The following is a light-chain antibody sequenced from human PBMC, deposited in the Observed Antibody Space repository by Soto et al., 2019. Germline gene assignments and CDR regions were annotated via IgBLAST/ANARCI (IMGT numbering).Light chain of an antibody. CDR1: SSDVGSYNL. CDR2: EGS. CDR3: CSYAGSSNWV. V-gene: IGLV2-23*01. J-gene: IGLJ3*02. Sequence: QSALTQPASVSGSPGQSITISCTGTSSDVGSYNLVSWYQQHPGKAPKLMIYEGSKRPSGVSNRFSGSKSGNTASLTISGIQAEDEADYYCCSYAGSSNWVFGGGTKVTVL.